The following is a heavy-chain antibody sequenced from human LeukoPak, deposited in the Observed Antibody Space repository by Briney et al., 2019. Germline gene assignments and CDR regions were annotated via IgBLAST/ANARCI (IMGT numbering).Heavy chain of an antibody. D-gene: IGHD6-19*01. V-gene: IGHV1-69*04. Sequence: SVKVSCKASGGTFSSYAISWVRQAPGQGLEWMGRIIPILGIANYAQKFQGRVTITADKSTSTAYMELSSLRSEDTAVYYCARWSDPYSRGCYHLAVWGQGTRVTVSS. CDR1: GGTFSSYA. CDR2: IIPILGIA. J-gene: IGHJ6*02. CDR3: ARWSDPYSRGCYHLAV.